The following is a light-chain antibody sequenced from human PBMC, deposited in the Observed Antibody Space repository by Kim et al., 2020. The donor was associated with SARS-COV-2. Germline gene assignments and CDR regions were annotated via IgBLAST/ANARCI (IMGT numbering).Light chain of an antibody. J-gene: IGLJ2*01. CDR2: DVS. V-gene: IGLV2-14*03. Sequence: QSALTQPASVSGSPGQSITISCTGTSSDIGGYNYVSWYQQHPGKAPKLMIYDVSNRPSGVSYRFSGSKSGNTASLTISGLQAEDEADYYCSSYTSSSILGVFGGGTQLTVL. CDR3: SSYTSSSILGV. CDR1: SSDIGGYNY.